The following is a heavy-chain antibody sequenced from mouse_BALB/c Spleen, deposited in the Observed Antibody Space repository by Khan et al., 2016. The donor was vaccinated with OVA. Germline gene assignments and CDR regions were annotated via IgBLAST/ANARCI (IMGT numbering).Heavy chain of an antibody. CDR2: ISSGGSYT. CDR1: GFTFSSYA. J-gene: IGHJ3*01. Sequence: EVMLVESGEGLVKPGGSLKLSCAASGFTFSSYAMSWVRQTPEKRLEWVATISSGGSYTYYPDSVKGRFTISRDNAKNTLYLQMSRLRSDATAIYYCARHEWFSWFAYWGQGTLVTVSA. CDR3: ARHEWFSWFAY. D-gene: IGHD1-3*01. V-gene: IGHV5-9-1*01.